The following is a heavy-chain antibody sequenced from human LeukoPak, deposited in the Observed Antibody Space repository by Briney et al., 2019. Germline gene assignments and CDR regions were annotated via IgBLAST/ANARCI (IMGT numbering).Heavy chain of an antibody. Sequence: TGGSLRLSCAASGFAFSSQAMGWVRQGPGKGLEWGSVISGSGSLTYYADSVKGRFTMSRDNSKKTLFLQLNSLRAEDTAVYSCAKDARRTNGWYYFDYGGQGALVTVSA. J-gene: IGHJ4*02. CDR1: GFAFSSQA. CDR3: AKDARRTNGWYYFDY. D-gene: IGHD6-19*01. CDR2: ISGSGSLT. V-gene: IGHV3-23*01.